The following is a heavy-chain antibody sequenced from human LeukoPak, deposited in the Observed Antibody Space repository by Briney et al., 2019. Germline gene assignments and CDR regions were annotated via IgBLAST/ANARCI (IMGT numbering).Heavy chain of an antibody. CDR1: GGTFSSYA. D-gene: IGHD1-26*01. CDR2: IIPIFGTA. CDR3: ARAPYSGSPGD. V-gene: IGHV1-69*13. Sequence: VKVSCKASGGTFSSYAISWGRQAPGQGLEGMGGIIPIFGTANYAQKFQGRVTITADESTSTAYMELSSLRSEDTAVYYWARAPYSGSPGDWGQGTLVTVSS. J-gene: IGHJ4*02.